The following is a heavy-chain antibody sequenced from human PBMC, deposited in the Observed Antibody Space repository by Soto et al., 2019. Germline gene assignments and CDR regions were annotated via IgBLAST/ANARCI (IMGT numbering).Heavy chain of an antibody. Sequence: GVSLRLSRAASGITFFYAWMDWVRQAPGKRLEWVGRIKSQASGGTIDYAAPVKGRFTISRDDSKNTVYLQMDSLKTEDTAVYYCTHLLSLAHPYSYLWGQGTQVTVSS. V-gene: IGHV3-15*07. CDR1: GITFFYAW. J-gene: IGHJ4*02. CDR2: IKSQASGGTI. CDR3: THLLSLAHPYSYL. D-gene: IGHD2-21*01.